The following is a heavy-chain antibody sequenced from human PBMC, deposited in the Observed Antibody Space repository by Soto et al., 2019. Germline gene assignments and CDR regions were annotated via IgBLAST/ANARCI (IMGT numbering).Heavy chain of an antibody. CDR1: GFTFSSYW. CDR2: IKQDGSEK. Sequence: GGSLRLSCAASGFTFSSYWMSWVRQAPGKGLEWVANIKQDGSEKYYVDSVKGRFTISRDNAKNSLYLQMNSLRAEDTAVYYCARSCVGDHVTFDYWGQGTLVTVSS. D-gene: IGHD3-16*01. J-gene: IGHJ4*02. CDR3: ARSCVGDHVTFDY. V-gene: IGHV3-7*01.